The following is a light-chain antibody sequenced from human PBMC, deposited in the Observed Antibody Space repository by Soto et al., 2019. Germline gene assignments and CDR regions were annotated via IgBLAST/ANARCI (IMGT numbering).Light chain of an antibody. Sequence: EIVLTQSPATLSLSPGERATISCRASQSVSSYLAWYQQKPGQAPRLLIYDASNRATGIPARFSGSGSGTDFTLTISSLEPEDSAVYYCQQRSNWPPGTFGPGTKVDIK. J-gene: IGKJ3*01. CDR3: QQRSNWPPGT. CDR2: DAS. CDR1: QSVSSY. V-gene: IGKV3-11*01.